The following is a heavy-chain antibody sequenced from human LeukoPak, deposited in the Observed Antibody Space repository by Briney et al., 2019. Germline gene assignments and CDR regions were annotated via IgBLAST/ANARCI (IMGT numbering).Heavy chain of an antibody. Sequence: GASVKVSCKASGYTFTGYYMHWVRQAPGQGLEWMGWINPNSGGTNYAQKFQGRVTMTRDTSISTAYMELSRLRPDDTAVYYCARGGQDIVVEDAFDIWGQGTMVTVSS. V-gene: IGHV1-2*02. CDR1: GYTFTGYY. CDR3: ARGGQDIVVEDAFDI. J-gene: IGHJ3*02. CDR2: INPNSGGT. D-gene: IGHD2-15*01.